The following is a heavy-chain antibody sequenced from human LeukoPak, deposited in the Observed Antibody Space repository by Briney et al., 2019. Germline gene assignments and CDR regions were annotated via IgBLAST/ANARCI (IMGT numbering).Heavy chain of an antibody. CDR2: ISGSGDSA. CDR1: GFTFSDYY. Sequence: GGSLRLSCAAAGFTFSDYYMSWVRQAPGKGLEWVSDISGSGDSANYADSVKGRFTISRHNSKDTLYLQMNSLRAEDTAVYYCATFRNSWYVPEFDFWGQGTLVTVSS. D-gene: IGHD6-13*01. CDR3: ATFRNSWYVPEFDF. V-gene: IGHV3-23*01. J-gene: IGHJ4*02.